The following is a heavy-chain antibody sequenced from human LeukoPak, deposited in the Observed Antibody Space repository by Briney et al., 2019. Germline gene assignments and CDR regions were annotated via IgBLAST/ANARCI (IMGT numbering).Heavy chain of an antibody. J-gene: IGHJ1*01. CDR2: IYYSGST. V-gene: IGHV4-39*01. Sequence: SETLSLTCTVSGGSISSSSYYWGWLRQPPGKGLEWIGSIYYSGSTYYNPSLQSRATISVDTSKNQFSLKLSSVTAADTAVYYCARVVPAAIGYFQHWGQGTLVTVSS. CDR3: ARVVPAAIGYFQH. D-gene: IGHD2-2*02. CDR1: GGSISSSSYY.